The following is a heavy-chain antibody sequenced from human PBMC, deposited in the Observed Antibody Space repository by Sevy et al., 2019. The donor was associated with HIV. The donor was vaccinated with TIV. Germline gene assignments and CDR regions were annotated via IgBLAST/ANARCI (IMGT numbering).Heavy chain of an antibody. V-gene: IGHV3-21*01. D-gene: IGHD3-3*01. CDR1: GFTFSSYS. CDR3: ASNKYYDFWSGYYRGGEFDY. Sequence: GGSLRLSCAASGFTFSSYSMNWVRQAPGKGLEWVSSISSSSSYIYYADSVKGRFTISRDNAKNSLYLQMNSLGAEDTAVYYCASNKYYDFWSGYYRGGEFDYWGQGTLVTVSS. J-gene: IGHJ4*02. CDR2: ISSSSSYI.